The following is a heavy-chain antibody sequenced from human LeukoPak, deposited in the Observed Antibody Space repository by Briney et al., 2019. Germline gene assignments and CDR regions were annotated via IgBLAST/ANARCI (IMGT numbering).Heavy chain of an antibody. D-gene: IGHD4/OR15-4a*01. Sequence: GSRRLSCAASGFTFSNAWMSWVRQVPGKGLEWVGRIKGKTDGGTTDYAAPVRGRFTISRDDSKNKMYLEMNSLKNEDTAVYYCAVDKGARDYWGQGTLVTVSS. CDR1: GFTFSNAW. CDR2: IKGKTDGGTT. CDR3: AVDKGARDY. V-gene: IGHV3-15*01. J-gene: IGHJ4*02.